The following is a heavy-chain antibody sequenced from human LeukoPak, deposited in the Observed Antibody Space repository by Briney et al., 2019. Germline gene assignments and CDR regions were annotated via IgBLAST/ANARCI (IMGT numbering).Heavy chain of an antibody. D-gene: IGHD2-2*01. CDR3: AKDACGGSTSCHLFDY. CDR1: GFTFSSYG. Sequence: GGSLRLSCAASGFTFSSYGMHWVRQAPGKGLEWVAVISYDGSNKYYADSVKGRFTISRDNSKNTLYLQMNSLRAEDTAVYYCAKDACGGSTSCHLFDYWGQGTPVTVSS. J-gene: IGHJ4*02. CDR2: ISYDGSNK. V-gene: IGHV3-30*18.